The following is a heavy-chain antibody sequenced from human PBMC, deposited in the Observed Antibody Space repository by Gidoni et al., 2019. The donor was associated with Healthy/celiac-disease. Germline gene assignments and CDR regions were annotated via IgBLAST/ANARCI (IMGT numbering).Heavy chain of an antibody. J-gene: IGHJ4*02. CDR1: GGSLSSSSFY. D-gene: IGHD3-3*01. CDR3: ARLGGNDFWSAQRGVYYFDY. V-gene: IGHV4-39*01. Sequence: QLQLQESGPGLVKPSETLSLTCTVSGGSLSSSSFYWGGIRQPPGKGLEWIGSIYYSGSTFYNPSLKSRVTISVDTSKNQFSLKLSSVTAADTAVYYCARLGGNDFWSAQRGVYYFDYWGQGTLVTVSS. CDR2: IYYSGST.